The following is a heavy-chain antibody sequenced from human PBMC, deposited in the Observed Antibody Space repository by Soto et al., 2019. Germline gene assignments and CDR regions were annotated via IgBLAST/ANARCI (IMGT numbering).Heavy chain of an antibody. V-gene: IGHV1-69*02. J-gene: IGHJ4*02. D-gene: IGHD6-13*01. CDR1: GGTLSSYT. Sequence: GASVKVSCKASGGTLSSYTISWVRQAPGQGLEWMGRIIPILGIANYAQKFQGRVTITADKSTSTAYMELSSLRSEDTAVFYCARLPGIAAAGRVPRNYFDYWGQGTLVTVSS. CDR3: ARLPGIAAAGRVPRNYFDY. CDR2: IIPILGIA.